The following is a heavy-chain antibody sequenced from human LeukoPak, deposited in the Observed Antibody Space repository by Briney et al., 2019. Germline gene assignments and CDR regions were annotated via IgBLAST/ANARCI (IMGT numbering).Heavy chain of an antibody. D-gene: IGHD3-10*01. CDR3: AREGLLWFGELSPNWFDP. V-gene: IGHV3-7*03. J-gene: IGHJ5*02. CDR2: IKQDGSEK. CDR1: RFTFSSYW. Sequence: TGQSLRLSCAASRFTFSSYWMSWVSQAAGKGLEWVANIKQDGSEKYYVDSVEGRFAISRDNAKNSLYLQINSLRAEDTALYYGAREGLLWFGELSPNWFDPWGQGTLVTVSS.